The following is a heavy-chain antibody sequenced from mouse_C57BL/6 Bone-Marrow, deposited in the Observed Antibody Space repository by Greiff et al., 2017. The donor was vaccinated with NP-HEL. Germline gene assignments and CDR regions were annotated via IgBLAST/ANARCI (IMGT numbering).Heavy chain of an antibody. CDR2: IDPENGDT. CDR1: GFNIKDDY. V-gene: IGHV14-4*01. CDR3: THDYAGFAY. J-gene: IGHJ3*01. Sequence: VQLKESGAELVRPGASVKLSCTASGFNIKDDYMHWVKQRPEQGLEWIGWIDPENGDTEYASKFQGKATITADTPSNTAYLQLSSLTSEDTAVYYCTHDYAGFAYWGQGTLVTVSA. D-gene: IGHD2-4*01.